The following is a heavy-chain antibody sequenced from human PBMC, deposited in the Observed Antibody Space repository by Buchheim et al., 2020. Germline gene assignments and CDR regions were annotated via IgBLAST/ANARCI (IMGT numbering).Heavy chain of an antibody. CDR3: ARQNSGYFAY. Sequence: QVQLQESGPGLLKPSQTLSLTCSVSGGSVSSGDYYWSWIRQPPGKGLEWIGYIHYSGSTYYNPSLKSRVFISRDTYQKQLSLKMTSVTATDTAVYYCARQNSGYFAYWGQGT. J-gene: IGHJ4*02. D-gene: IGHD3-22*01. V-gene: IGHV4-30-4*01. CDR1: GGSVSSGDYY. CDR2: IHYSGST.